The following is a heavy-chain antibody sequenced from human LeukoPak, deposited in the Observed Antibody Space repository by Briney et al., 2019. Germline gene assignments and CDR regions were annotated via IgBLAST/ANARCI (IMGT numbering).Heavy chain of an antibody. CDR1: GFTFSRYS. CDR3: ARPVPSRLGWFDP. CDR2: ISISSNYI. V-gene: IGHV3-21*01. D-gene: IGHD1-1*01. J-gene: IGHJ5*02. Sequence: GGSLRLSCAASGFTFSRYSMNWVRQAPGKGLEWVSSISISSNYIYYSDSVKGRFTISRDNAKNSLYLQVNSLRAEDTAVYYCARPVPSRLGWFDPWGQGTLVTVSS.